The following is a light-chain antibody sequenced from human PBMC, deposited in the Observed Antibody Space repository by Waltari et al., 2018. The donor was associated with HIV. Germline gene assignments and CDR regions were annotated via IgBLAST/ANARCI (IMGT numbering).Light chain of an antibody. J-gene: IGLJ1*01. CDR3: AAWDDSLNGNV. CDR2: SNN. CDR1: SSNIGSNP. Sequence: QSVVTQPPSASGTPGQRVTISCSGSSSNIGSNPVHWYQQLPGTAPKLLIYSNNQRPSGVPVRFSGSKSGTSASLAISGLQSEDEADYYCAAWDDSLNGNVFGTGTKVTVL. V-gene: IGLV1-44*01.